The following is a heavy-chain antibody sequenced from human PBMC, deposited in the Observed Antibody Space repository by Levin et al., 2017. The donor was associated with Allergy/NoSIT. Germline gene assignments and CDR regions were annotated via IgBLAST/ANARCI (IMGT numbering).Heavy chain of an antibody. CDR3: ARELSISVAGAYMDV. J-gene: IGHJ6*03. V-gene: IGHV3-53*01. CDR1: GFTVSNNY. CDR2: IYAGGST. D-gene: IGHD6-19*01. Sequence: GESLKISCAASGFTVSNNYMSWVRQAPGKGLEWVSIIYAGGSTFYADSVKGRFTISRDNSKNTLYLQMNSPRAEDTAVYYCARELSISVAGAYMDVWGKGTTVTVSS.